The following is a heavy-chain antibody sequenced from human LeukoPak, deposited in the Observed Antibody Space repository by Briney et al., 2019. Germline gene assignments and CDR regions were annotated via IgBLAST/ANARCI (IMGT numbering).Heavy chain of an antibody. CDR3: ARGNILTGYDC. CDR2: IGIAGDT. J-gene: IGHJ4*02. Sequence: QPGGSLRLSCAASGFTFSSYDMHWVRQATGKGLEWVSAIGIAGDTYYPGSVKGRFTISRENAKNFLYLQMNSLRAGDTAVYYCARGNILTGYDCWGQGTLVTVSS. D-gene: IGHD3-9*01. CDR1: GFTFSSYD. V-gene: IGHV3-13*04.